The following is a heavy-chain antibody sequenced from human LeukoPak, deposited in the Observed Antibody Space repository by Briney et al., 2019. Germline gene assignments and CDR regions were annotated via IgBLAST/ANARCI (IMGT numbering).Heavy chain of an antibody. CDR3: AADWSGSHHFDY. V-gene: IGHV1-2*02. CDR2: INPNSGGT. J-gene: IGHJ4*02. D-gene: IGHD1-26*01. Sequence: ASVKVSCKASGYTFTGYYMHWVRQAPGQGLEWMGWINPNSGGTNYAQKFQGRVTMTRDTSISTAYMELSRLRSEDTAVYYCAADWSGSHHFDYRGQGTLVTVSS. CDR1: GYTFTGYY.